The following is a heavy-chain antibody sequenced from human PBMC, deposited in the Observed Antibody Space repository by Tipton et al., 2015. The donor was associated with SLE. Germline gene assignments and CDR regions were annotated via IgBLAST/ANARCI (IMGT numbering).Heavy chain of an antibody. Sequence: SLRLSCVTSGFKVSDYWMEWGRQAPGKGLEWVANIKGDGSKTYYVASVKGRFTISRDSAKNSLYPQMNSLRSEDTAIYYCAKDRDFWSAYFHDLWGQGTLVTVSS. V-gene: IGHV3-7*03. CDR2: IKGDGSKT. CDR1: GFKVSDYW. CDR3: AKDRDFWSAYFHDL. D-gene: IGHD3-3*01. J-gene: IGHJ5*02.